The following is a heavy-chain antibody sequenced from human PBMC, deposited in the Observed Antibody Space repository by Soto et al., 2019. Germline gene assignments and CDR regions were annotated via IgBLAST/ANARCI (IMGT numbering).Heavy chain of an antibody. J-gene: IGHJ4*02. Sequence: PSKTLSLTCTVAGGSISNYYWSWIRQPPGKGLEWIGHIYYSGSTKYNSSLKSRVTVSIDTSKNQFSLRLTSVTAADTAVYYCARGLGYSYGYFAYWGQGTLVTASS. V-gene: IGHV4-59*01. CDR3: ARGLGYSYGYFAY. CDR1: GGSISNYY. CDR2: IYYSGST. D-gene: IGHD5-18*01.